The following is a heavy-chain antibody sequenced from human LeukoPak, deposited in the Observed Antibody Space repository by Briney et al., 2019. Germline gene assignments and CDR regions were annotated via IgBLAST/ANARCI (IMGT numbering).Heavy chain of an antibody. D-gene: IGHD6-19*01. J-gene: IGHJ4*02. CDR3: AREKYSSGSYDY. CDR2: ISGSGGDT. V-gene: IGHV3-23*01. CDR1: KFTFSTNA. Sequence: GGSLRLSCAASKFTFSTNAMTWVRQAPGKGLEWVAAISGSGGDTYYADSVKGRFTISRDNAKNSLYLQMNSLRAEDTAVYYCAREKYSSGSYDYWGQGTLVTVSS.